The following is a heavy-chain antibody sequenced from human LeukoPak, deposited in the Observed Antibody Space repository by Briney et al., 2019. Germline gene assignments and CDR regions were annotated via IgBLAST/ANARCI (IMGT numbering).Heavy chain of an antibody. V-gene: IGHV1-8*02. Sequence: ASVKVSCKASGGTFSSYAINWVRQATGQGLEWMGWMNPNSGNTGYAQKLQGRVTMTTDTSTSTAYMELRSLRSDDTAVYYCARGGIVGAPRYYYMDVWGKGTTVTVSS. CDR1: GGTFSSYA. D-gene: IGHD1-26*01. CDR2: MNPNSGNT. J-gene: IGHJ6*03. CDR3: ARGGIVGAPRYYYMDV.